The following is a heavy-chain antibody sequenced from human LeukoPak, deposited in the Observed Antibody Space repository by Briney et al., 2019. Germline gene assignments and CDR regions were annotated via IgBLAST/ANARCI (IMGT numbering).Heavy chain of an antibody. CDR2: ISGSSTYI. J-gene: IGHJ4*02. V-gene: IGHV3-21*06. CDR3: ARFETRGTGDFDN. CDR1: GFIFSSYS. Sequence: GGSLRLSCAASGFIFSSYSMNWVRQTPGKRLECGSSISGSSTYIFYADSVKGRFTISRDDAKNSVYLQMNSLRDEDTAVYYCARFETRGTGDFDNWGQGTLVTVSS. D-gene: IGHD3/OR15-3a*01.